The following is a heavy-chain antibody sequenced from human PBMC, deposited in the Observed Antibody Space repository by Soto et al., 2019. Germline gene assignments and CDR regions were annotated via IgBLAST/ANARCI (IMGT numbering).Heavy chain of an antibody. J-gene: IGHJ4*02. CDR2: IIPIFGTA. D-gene: IGHD3-22*01. V-gene: IGHV1-69*01. Sequence: QVQLVQSGAEVKKPGSSVKVSCKASGGTFSSYAISWVRQAPGQGLEWMGGIIPIFGTANYAQKFQGRVTITAAESTSIAYMEMSSLRSEDTAVYDCAREGASGSHIGYWGQGTLVTVYS. CDR1: GGTFSSYA. CDR3: AREGASGSHIGY.